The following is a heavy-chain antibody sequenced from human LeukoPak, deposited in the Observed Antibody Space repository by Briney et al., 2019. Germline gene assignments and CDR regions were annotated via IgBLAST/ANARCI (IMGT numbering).Heavy chain of an antibody. V-gene: IGHV3-23*01. CDR3: AKEADDFVWGTYRPPFGY. J-gene: IGHJ4*02. Sequence: GGSLRLFCAASGLTYSTYAIIWVRQAPGKGLECASSISGKGRSTQYADCVKGRFTISRDNSKRTLYLQMRSLRAEATALYYCAKEADDFVWGTYRPPFGYWGQGAPVTVSS. CDR1: GLTYSTYA. D-gene: IGHD3-16*02. CDR2: ISGKGRST.